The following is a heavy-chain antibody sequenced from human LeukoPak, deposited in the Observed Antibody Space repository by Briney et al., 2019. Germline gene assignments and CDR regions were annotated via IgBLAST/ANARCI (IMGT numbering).Heavy chain of an antibody. CDR3: ARSYLGGTYYDWFDP. J-gene: IGHJ5*02. Sequence: SETLSLTCTVSGGSISSYFWSWIRQAPGKGLEWIGNVYYTGRTKYNPSLKSRVTISVDTSKNQFSLHLTSATAADTAVYYCARSYLGGTYYDWFDPWGQGTLVTVSS. D-gene: IGHD1-26*01. CDR2: VYYTGRT. V-gene: IGHV4-59*12. CDR1: GGSISSYF.